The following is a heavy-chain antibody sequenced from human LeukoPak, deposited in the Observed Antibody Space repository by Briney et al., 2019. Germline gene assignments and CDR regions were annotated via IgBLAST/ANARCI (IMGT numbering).Heavy chain of an antibody. J-gene: IGHJ4*02. CDR3: ARDTSGDGGWVWFPC. V-gene: IGHV3-21*05. CDR2: IISSSSYI. Sequence: GGSLRLSCAASGFTFSSYSTSWVRQAPGEGLEWISYIISSSSYIYYADSVKGRFTISRDNAKNSVYLQMNSLRGEDTAVYYCARDTSGDGGWVWFPCWGQGILVTVSA. D-gene: IGHD2-21*02. CDR1: GFTFSSYS.